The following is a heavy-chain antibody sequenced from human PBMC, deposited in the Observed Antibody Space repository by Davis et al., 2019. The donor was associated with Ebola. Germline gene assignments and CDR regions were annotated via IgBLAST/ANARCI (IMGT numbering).Heavy chain of an antibody. J-gene: IGHJ4*02. CDR1: GGSISSSNW. D-gene: IGHD3-10*01. CDR3: ARGPLRFGELLYPYYFDY. Sequence: SETLSLTCAVSGGSISSSNWWSWVRQPPGKGLEWIGEIYHSGSTNYNPSLKSRVTISVNKSKNQFPLKLSSVTAAYKTMYYCARGPLRFGELLYPYYFDYWGQGTLVTVSS. V-gene: IGHV4-4*02. CDR2: IYHSGST.